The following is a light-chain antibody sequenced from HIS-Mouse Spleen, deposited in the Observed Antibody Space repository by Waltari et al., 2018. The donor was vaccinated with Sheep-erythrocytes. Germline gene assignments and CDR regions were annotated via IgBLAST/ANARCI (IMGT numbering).Light chain of an antibody. V-gene: IGKV1D-13*01. CDR2: DAS. J-gene: IGKJ1*01. CDR3: QQFNNYPRT. CDR1: QGISSA. Sequence: AIQLTQSPSSLSASLGDRINITCRASQGISSALAWYQQKPWKAPKLLIYDASSLESGVPSRFSGSGSGTDFTLTISSLQPEDFATYYCQQFNNYPRTFGQGTKVEIK.